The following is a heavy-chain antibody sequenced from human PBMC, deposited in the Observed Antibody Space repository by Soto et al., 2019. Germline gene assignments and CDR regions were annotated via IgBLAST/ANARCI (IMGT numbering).Heavy chain of an antibody. D-gene: IGHD1-26*01. CDR1: GGSISSSTYY. CDR3: ARQYSGSYLFDS. Sequence: PSETLSLTCTVPGGSISSSTYYWAWIRQPPGKGLEWIGSLYYSGSAYYNPSLRSRVTIAVDTSKNQFSLKLTSVTAADTAVYYCARQYSGSYLFDSWGQGSLVTVSS. CDR2: LYYSGSA. V-gene: IGHV4-39*01. J-gene: IGHJ4*02.